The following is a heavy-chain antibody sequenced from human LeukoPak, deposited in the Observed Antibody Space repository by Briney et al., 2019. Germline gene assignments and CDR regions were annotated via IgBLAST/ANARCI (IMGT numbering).Heavy chain of an antibody. CDR3: ARVSRSSSWYLYSYFDY. J-gene: IGHJ4*02. V-gene: IGHV4-34*01. Sequence: SETLSLTCAVYGGSFSGYYWSWIRQPPGKGLEWIGEINHSGSTNYNPSLKSRVTISVDTSKNQFSLKLSSVTAADTAVYYCARVSRSSSWYLYSYFDYWGQGTLVTVSS. CDR2: INHSGST. CDR1: GGSFSGYY. D-gene: IGHD6-13*01.